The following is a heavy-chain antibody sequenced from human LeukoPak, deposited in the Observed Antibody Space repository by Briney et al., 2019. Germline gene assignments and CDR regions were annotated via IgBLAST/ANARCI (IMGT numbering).Heavy chain of an antibody. CDR2: ISSSSSYI. D-gene: IGHD3-9*01. V-gene: IGHV3-21*04. CDR3: AKGDYDILTGYPDT. J-gene: IGHJ4*02. CDR1: GFTFSSYS. Sequence: GGSLRLSCAASGFTFSSYSMNWVRQAPGKGLEWVSSISSSSSYIYYADSVKGRFTISRDNAKNSLYLQMNSLRAEDTALYYCAKGDYDILTGYPDTWGQGTLVTVSS.